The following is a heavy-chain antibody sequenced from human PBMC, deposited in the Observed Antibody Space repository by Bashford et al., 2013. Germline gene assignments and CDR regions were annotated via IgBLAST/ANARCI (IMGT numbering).Heavy chain of an antibody. CDR2: INPKSGGT. CDR1: GFTFTDYY. J-gene: IGHJ5*02. Sequence: VASVKVSCEASGFTFTDYYVHWVRQAPGQGLEWVGRINPKSGGTDFAQKFQGRVTMTRDTSISTAYMELSSLRSDDTAIYYCARDSSRDSGWIRLDPWGQGTLVTVSS. D-gene: IGHD6-19*01. CDR3: ARDSSRDSGWIRLDP. V-gene: IGHV1-2*02.